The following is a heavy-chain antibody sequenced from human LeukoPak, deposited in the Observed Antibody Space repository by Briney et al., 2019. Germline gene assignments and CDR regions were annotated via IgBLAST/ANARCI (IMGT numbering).Heavy chain of an antibody. CDR1: GYTFTSYA. Sequence: ASVKVSCKASGYTFTSYAMHWVRQAPGQRLEWMGWINAGNGNTKYSQKFQGRVTITRDTSASTAYMELSSLRSEDTAVYYCASPGLTYYYDSSGYYAFDIWGQGKMVTVSS. V-gene: IGHV1-3*01. CDR2: INAGNGNT. CDR3: ASPGLTYYYDSSGYYAFDI. J-gene: IGHJ3*02. D-gene: IGHD3-22*01.